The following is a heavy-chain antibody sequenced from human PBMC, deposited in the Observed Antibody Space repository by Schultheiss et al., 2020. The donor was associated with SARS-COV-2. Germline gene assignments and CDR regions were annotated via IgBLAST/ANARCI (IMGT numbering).Heavy chain of an antibody. CDR1: GFTFSSYA. D-gene: IGHD2-2*02. CDR2: ISYDGSNK. V-gene: IGHV3-30*07. Sequence: GGSLRLSCAASGFTFSSYAMHWVRQAPGKGLEWVAVISYDGSNKYYADSVKGRFTISRDNSKNTLYLQMNSLRAEDTAVYYCARARPYCSSTSCYREGFDYWGQGTLVTVSS. J-gene: IGHJ4*02. CDR3: ARARPYCSSTSCYREGFDY.